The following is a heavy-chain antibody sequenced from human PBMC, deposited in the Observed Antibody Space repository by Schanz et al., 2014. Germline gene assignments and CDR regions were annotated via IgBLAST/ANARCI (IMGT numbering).Heavy chain of an antibody. J-gene: IGHJ6*02. Sequence: QVQLVESGGGLVKPGGSLRLSCAASGFTFSDYYMSWIRQAPGKGLEWVSYISGTTTYTNYADSVKGRFTISRDNAKNSLYLQMNSLSADDTTVIYCAKGMGYCSGGTCYDRYYYGLDVWGQGTTVTVSS. CDR2: ISGTTTYT. CDR1: GFTFSDYY. V-gene: IGHV3-11*05. CDR3: AKGMGYCSGGTCYDRYYYGLDV. D-gene: IGHD2-15*01.